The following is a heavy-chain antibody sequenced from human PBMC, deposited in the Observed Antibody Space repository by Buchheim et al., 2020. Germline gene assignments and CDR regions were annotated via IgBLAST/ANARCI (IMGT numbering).Heavy chain of an antibody. CDR2: ISGSGDST. J-gene: IGHJ4*02. CDR1: GFTFSSYA. V-gene: IGHV3-23*01. CDR3: AKETLSARGLSDY. Sequence: EVQLLESGGGLVQPGGSLRLSCAASGFTFSSYAMSWVRQAPGKGLEWVSSISGSGDSTYHADSVKGRFTIYRDNSKTTLYLQMNSLRAEDTAIYYCAKETLSARGLSDYWGQGTL. D-gene: IGHD2/OR15-2a*01.